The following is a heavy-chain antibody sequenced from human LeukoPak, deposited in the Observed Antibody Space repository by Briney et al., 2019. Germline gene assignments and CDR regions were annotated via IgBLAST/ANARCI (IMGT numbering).Heavy chain of an antibody. CDR3: ARAPGLVRRLFDF. J-gene: IGHJ4*02. CDR1: GDSISGSNYY. Sequence: PSETLSLTCTVSGDSISGSNYYWSWIRQPPEKGLEWIGYICYSGSTYYNPSLQSRVTISIDTSKNQFSLKLFSVTVADTAVYYCARAPGLVRRLFDFWGLGTLVTASS. V-gene: IGHV4-30-4*01. D-gene: IGHD3-10*01. CDR2: ICYSGST.